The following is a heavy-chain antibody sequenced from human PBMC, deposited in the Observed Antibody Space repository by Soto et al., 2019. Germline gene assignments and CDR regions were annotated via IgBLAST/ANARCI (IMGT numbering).Heavy chain of an antibody. CDR1: GGPISSGGYY. CDR3: ARDHGVGGNWFDP. Sequence: TSETLSLTCTVSGGPISSGGYYWSWIRQHPGKGLEWIGYIYYSGSTYYNPSLKSRVTISVDTSKNQFSLKLSSVTAADTAVYYCARDHGVGGNWFDPWGQGTLVTVSS. J-gene: IGHJ5*02. D-gene: IGHD1-26*01. V-gene: IGHV4-31*03. CDR2: IYYSGST.